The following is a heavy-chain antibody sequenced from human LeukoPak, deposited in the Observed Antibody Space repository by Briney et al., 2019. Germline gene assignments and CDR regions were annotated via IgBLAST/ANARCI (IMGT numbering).Heavy chain of an antibody. CDR1: GGSISSYY. CDR3: ARLDTAMVSVDY. D-gene: IGHD5-18*01. J-gene: IGHJ4*02. V-gene: IGHV4-59*01. Sequence: PSETLSLTCTVSGGSISSYYWSWIRQPPGKGLEWIGYIYYSGSTNYNPSLKSRVTISVDTSKNQFSLKLSSVTAADTAVYYCARLDTAMVSVDYWGQGTLVTVSS. CDR2: IYYSGST.